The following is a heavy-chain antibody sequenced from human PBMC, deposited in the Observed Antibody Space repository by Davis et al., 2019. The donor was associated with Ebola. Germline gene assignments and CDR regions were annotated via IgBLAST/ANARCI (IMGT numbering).Heavy chain of an antibody. CDR3: ATGPTVVPVC. Sequence: GESLKISCAASGFTFSSYSMNWVRQAPGKGLEWVSYISSSSSTIYYADSVKGRFTISRDNAKNSLYLQMSSLRSEDTAVYYCATGPTVVPVCWGQGTLVTVSS. V-gene: IGHV3-48*01. J-gene: IGHJ4*02. CDR2: ISSSSSTI. D-gene: IGHD4-23*01. CDR1: GFTFSSYS.